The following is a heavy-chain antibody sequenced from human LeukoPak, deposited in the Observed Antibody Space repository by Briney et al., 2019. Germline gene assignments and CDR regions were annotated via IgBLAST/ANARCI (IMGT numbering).Heavy chain of an antibody. CDR3: ARDVGAPAWFDH. Sequence: PGGSLRLSCAASGFTFSSYSMNWVRQAPGKGLEWVSSISSSSSYIYYADSVKGRFTISRDNAKNSLYLQMNSLRAEDTAVYYCARDVGAPAWFDHWGQGTLDTVSS. D-gene: IGHD1-26*01. V-gene: IGHV3-21*01. CDR1: GFTFSSYS. J-gene: IGHJ5*02. CDR2: ISSSSSYI.